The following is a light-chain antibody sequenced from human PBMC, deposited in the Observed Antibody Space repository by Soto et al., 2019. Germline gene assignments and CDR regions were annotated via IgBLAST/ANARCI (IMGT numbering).Light chain of an antibody. CDR1: SSNIGSNY. CDR2: DNG. V-gene: IGLV1-51*01. CDR3: GTWDNSLNAV. J-gene: IGLJ2*01. Sequence: QSVLTQPPSVSAAPGQKVTISCSGSSSNIGSNYVSWYQQLPGAAPKLLIYDNGKRPSAIPDRFSGSHTGTSATLGITGLQTGDEADYYCGTWDNSLNAVFGGGTKLTVL.